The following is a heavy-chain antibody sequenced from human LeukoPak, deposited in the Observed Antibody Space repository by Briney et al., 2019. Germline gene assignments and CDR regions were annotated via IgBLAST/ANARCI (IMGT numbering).Heavy chain of an antibody. CDR3: ARSIFGVVMPFQH. CDR1: GGSISSSSYY. D-gene: IGHD3-3*01. V-gene: IGHV4-39*07. Sequence: SETLSLTCTVSGGSISSSSYYWGWIRQPPGKGLEWIGTIYYSGSTYYNPSLKSRVTISVDTSKNQFSLKLSSVTAADTAVYYCARSIFGVVMPFQHWGQGTLVTVSS. J-gene: IGHJ1*01. CDR2: IYYSGST.